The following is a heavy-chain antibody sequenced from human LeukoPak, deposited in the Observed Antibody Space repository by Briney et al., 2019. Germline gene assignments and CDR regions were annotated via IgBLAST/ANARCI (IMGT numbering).Heavy chain of an antibody. CDR1: GYSFTSYW. CDR3: ARLPLTTVTTSYYYYYGMDV. D-gene: IGHD4-11*01. Sequence: GESLKISCKGSGYSFTSYWIGWVRQMPGKGREWMGIIYPGDSDTRYSPSFQGQVTISADTSISTAYLQWSSLKASDTAIYYCARLPLTTVTTSYYYYYGMDVWGQGTTVTVSS. V-gene: IGHV5-51*01. J-gene: IGHJ6*02. CDR2: IYPGDSDT.